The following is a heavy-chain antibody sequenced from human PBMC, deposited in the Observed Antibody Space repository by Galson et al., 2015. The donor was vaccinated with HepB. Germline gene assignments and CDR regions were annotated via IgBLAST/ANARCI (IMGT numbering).Heavy chain of an antibody. Sequence: SLRLSCAASGFTFSSYAMSWVRQAPGKGLEWVSAISGSGGSTYYADSVKGRFTISRDNSKNTLYLQMNSLRAVDTAVYYCAKDSMIVVVITTKEDYWRQGTLVTVSS. V-gene: IGHV3-23*01. CDR3: AKDSMIVVVITTKEDY. J-gene: IGHJ4*02. CDR2: ISGSGGST. D-gene: IGHD3-22*01. CDR1: GFTFSSYA.